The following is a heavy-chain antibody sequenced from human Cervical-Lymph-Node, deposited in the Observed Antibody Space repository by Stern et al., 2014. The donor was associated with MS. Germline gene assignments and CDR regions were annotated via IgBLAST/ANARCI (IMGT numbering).Heavy chain of an antibody. CDR1: GGIFTSDA. CDR2: IIPMFGTT. J-gene: IGHJ5*02. V-gene: IGHV1-69*01. D-gene: IGHD1-26*01. Sequence: VQLVQSGAEVKKPGSSVRVSCKASGGIFTSDAISWVRQAPGQGLEWMGGIIPMFGTTNYAQKFQGRLTITADESTKTVYMDLNSLRFEDTAIYYCVKEGSAFMENNWFDPWGQGTLVTVSS. CDR3: VKEGSAFMENNWFDP.